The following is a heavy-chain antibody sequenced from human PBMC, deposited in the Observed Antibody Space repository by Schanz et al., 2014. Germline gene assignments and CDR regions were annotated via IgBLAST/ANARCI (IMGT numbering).Heavy chain of an antibody. CDR2: FGGSGGNT. Sequence: QVQLVQSGAEVKKPGSSVNVSCEASGGTFGRYTISWLRQAPGQGLEWMGWFGGSGGNTNKAQKHQGRVTMTTDTSTSTAYMELRSLRSDDTAVYYCAKDSVLVATGHDYFDYWGQGTLVTVSS. CDR1: GGTFGRYT. V-gene: IGHV1-18*01. J-gene: IGHJ4*02. CDR3: AKDSVLVATGHDYFDY. D-gene: IGHD2-21*01.